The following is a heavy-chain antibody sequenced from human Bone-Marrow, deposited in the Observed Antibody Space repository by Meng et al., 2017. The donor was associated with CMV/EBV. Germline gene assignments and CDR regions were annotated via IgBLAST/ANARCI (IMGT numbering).Heavy chain of an antibody. V-gene: IGHV3-30-3*01. J-gene: IGHJ6*02. D-gene: IGHD2-2*02. CDR1: GFTFSSYA. CDR2: ISYDGSNK. Sequence: GGSLRLSCAASGFTFSSYAMHWVRQAPGKGLEWVAVISYDGSNKYYADSVKGRFTISRDNSKNTLYLQMNSLRAEDTAVYYCAREAVVPAAIGAYYYGMDVWGQGTTLTV. CDR3: AREAVVPAAIGAYYYGMDV.